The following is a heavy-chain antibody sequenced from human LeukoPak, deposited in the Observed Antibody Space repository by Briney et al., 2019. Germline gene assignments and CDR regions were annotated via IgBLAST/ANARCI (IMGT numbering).Heavy chain of an antibody. CDR2: IKQDVSEK. CDR3: ARTDTAVDRFDY. V-gene: IGHV3-7*01. Sequence: GGSLRLSCAASGFTFSTYWMSWVRQAPGKGLEWVANIKQDVSEKYYVDSVKGRFTISRDNAKNLLYLQMNSLRAEDTAVFYCARTDTAVDRFDYWGQGALVTVSS. J-gene: IGHJ4*02. CDR1: GFTFSTYW. D-gene: IGHD5-18*01.